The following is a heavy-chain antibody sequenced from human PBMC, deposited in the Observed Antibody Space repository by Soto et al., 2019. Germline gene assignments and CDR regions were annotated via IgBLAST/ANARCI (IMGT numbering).Heavy chain of an antibody. V-gene: IGHV2-70*01. D-gene: IGHD6-6*01. J-gene: IGHJ4*02. Sequence: ESGPTLVNPTQTLTLTCTFSGFSLSSSGMSLSWIRQPPGKALEWLALIDWDDKKYYSTSLKTRLTISKDTSKNQVVLTMTNMDPVDTATYFCARIHSPRICDYWGQGALVTVSS. CDR2: IDWDDKK. CDR1: GFSLSSSGMS. CDR3: ARIHSPRICDY.